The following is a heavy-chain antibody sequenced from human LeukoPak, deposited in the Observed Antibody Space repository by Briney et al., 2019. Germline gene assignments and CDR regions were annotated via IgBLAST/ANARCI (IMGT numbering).Heavy chain of an antibody. CDR2: IYYSGST. Sequence: SPSETLSLTCTVSGDSISTSNSYWGWIRQPPGKGLEWIGSIYYSGSTYYNPSLKSRVTISVDTSKNQFSLKLSSVTAADTAVYYCARPLRDWGQGTLVTVSS. CDR3: ARPLRD. J-gene: IGHJ4*02. V-gene: IGHV4-39*01. CDR1: GDSISTSNSY.